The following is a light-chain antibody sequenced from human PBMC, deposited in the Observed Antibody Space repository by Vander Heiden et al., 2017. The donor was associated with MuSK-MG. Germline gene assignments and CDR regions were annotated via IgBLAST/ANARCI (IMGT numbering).Light chain of an antibody. CDR2: AAS. Sequence: DIQMTQSPSSLSASVGDRVTITCRACKGISNYLAWYQQKPGKVPKLLIFAASTLQSGVPSRFSGSGSGTDFTLTISSLQPEDVATYYCQKYDSAPPTFGQGTKVEIK. J-gene: IGKJ1*01. CDR3: QKYDSAPPT. V-gene: IGKV1-27*01. CDR1: KGISNY.